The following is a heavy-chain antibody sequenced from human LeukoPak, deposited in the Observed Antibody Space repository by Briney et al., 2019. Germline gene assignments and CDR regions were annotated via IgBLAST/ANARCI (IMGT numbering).Heavy chain of an antibody. D-gene: IGHD5-18*01. CDR3: AKDIRGYSYGPLDY. CDR2: ISGSGGST. CDR1: GFTFSSYA. Sequence: GGSLRLSCAASGFTFSSYAMSWVRQAPGKGLEWVSAISGSGGSTYYTDSVKGRFTISRDNSKNTLYLQMNSLRAEDTAVYYCAKDIRGYSYGPLDYWGQGTLVTVSS. J-gene: IGHJ4*02. V-gene: IGHV3-23*01.